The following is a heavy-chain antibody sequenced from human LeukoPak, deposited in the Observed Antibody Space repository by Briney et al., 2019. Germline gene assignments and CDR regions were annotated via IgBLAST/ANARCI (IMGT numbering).Heavy chain of an antibody. V-gene: IGHV3-21*01. CDR2: ISSSSSYI. Sequence: GGSLRLSCAASGFTFSSYSMNWVRQAPGKGLEWVSSISSSSSYIYYADSVKGRFTISRDNAKNSLYLQMNSLRAEDTAVYYCAGVSSSCGLGMDVWGKGTTVTVSS. D-gene: IGHD6-13*01. J-gene: IGHJ6*03. CDR1: GFTFSSYS. CDR3: AGVSSSCGLGMDV.